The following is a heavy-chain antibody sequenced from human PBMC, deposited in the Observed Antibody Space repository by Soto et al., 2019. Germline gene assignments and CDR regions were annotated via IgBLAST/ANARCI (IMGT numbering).Heavy chain of an antibody. V-gene: IGHV3-30-3*01. Sequence: PXGSLRLSCAASGSTFSSYAMHWVRQGPGKGLEWVGVISYDGNNKNVADSVKGRFTVSRDNSKNTLYLQMNSLRVEDTAVYYCARVNRGGDGAFDYWGQGTLVTVSS. CDR1: GSTFSSYA. CDR2: ISYDGNNK. J-gene: IGHJ4*02. CDR3: ARVNRGGDGAFDY. D-gene: IGHD2-21*01.